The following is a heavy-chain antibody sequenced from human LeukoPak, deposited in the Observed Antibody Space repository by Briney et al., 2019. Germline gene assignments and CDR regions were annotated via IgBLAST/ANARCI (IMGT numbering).Heavy chain of an antibody. CDR3: AKEQRYYDSRGRVDY. CDR2: ISGSGGST. J-gene: IGHJ4*02. V-gene: IGHV3-23*01. D-gene: IGHD3-22*01. CDR1: GFTFSSYA. Sequence: GGSLRLSCAASGFTFSSYAMSWVRQAPGKGLDWVSAISGSGGSTYYADSVKGRFTISRDNSKNTLYLQMDSLRAEDTAVYYCAKEQRYYDSRGRVDYWGQGTLVTVSS.